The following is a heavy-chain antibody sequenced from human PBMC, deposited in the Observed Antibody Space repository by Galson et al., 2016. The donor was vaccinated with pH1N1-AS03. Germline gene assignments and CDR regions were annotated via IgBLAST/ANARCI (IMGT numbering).Heavy chain of an antibody. Sequence: SVKVSCKASGYTFSRYGITWVRQAPGQGLEWMGWVSPHSGNTRNAQKFQGRVTMTTDTSTNTAYMELRSLKSDDTAVYFCGRSYNFDVGDYWGRGTLVTVSS. CDR1: GYTFSRYG. CDR3: GRSYNFDVGDY. V-gene: IGHV1-18*01. CDR2: VSPHSGNT. J-gene: IGHJ4*02. D-gene: IGHD3-9*01.